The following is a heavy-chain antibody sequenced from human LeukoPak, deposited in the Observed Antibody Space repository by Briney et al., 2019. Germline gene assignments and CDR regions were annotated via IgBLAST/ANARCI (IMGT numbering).Heavy chain of an antibody. D-gene: IGHD3-9*01. CDR2: ISNDGRRT. V-gene: IGHV3-23*01. J-gene: IGHJ4*02. Sequence: GGSLRLSCAASGFTFTSHAMTWVRQAPRKGLEWVSAISNDGRRTYYADSVKGRFTISRDNSKNTLYLQMNSLRAEDTAVYYCAKMPDILTGYYGYFDYWGQGTLVTVSS. CDR1: GFTFTSHA. CDR3: AKMPDILTGYYGYFDY.